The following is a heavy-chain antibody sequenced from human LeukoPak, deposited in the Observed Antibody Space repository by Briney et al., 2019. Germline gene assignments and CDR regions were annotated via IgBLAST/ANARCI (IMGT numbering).Heavy chain of an antibody. V-gene: IGHV4-30-4*01. CDR2: IYYSGST. CDR1: GGSISSGDYY. D-gene: IGHD2-15*01. J-gene: IGHJ4*02. CDR3: ARAGCSGGSCYPDPYYFDY. Sequence: PSQTLSLTCTVSGGSISSGDYYWSWIRQPPGKGLEWIGYIYYSGSTYYNPSLKSRVTISVDTSKNQFSLKLSSVTAADTAVYYRARAGCSGGSCYPDPYYFDYWGQGTLVTVSS.